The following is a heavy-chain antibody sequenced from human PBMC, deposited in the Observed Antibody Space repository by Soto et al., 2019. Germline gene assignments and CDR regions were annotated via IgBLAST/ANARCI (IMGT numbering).Heavy chain of an antibody. CDR1: GFTVSSNY. D-gene: IGHD3-22*01. V-gene: IGHV3-53*01. Sequence: GGSLILSCAASGFTVSSNYMSWVRQAPGKGLEWVSVIYSGGSTYYADSVKGRFTISRDNSKNTLYLQMNSLRAEDTAVYYCARADTYYYDSSGYYPYDYWGQGTLVTVSS. CDR2: IYSGGST. J-gene: IGHJ4*02. CDR3: ARADTYYYDSSGYYPYDY.